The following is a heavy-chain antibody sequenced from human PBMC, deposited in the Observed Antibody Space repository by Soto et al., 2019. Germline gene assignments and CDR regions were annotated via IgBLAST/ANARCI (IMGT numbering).Heavy chain of an antibody. CDR2: IIPIFGTA. Sequence: SVKVSCKASGGTFSSYAISWVRQAPGQGLEWMGGIIPIFGTANYAQKFQGRVTITADESTSTAYMELSSLRSEDTAVYYCARDNWGRRHSTSAFDYWGPGTLVTISS. CDR1: GGTFSSYA. V-gene: IGHV1-69*13. D-gene: IGHD7-27*01. J-gene: IGHJ4*02. CDR3: ARDNWGRRHSTSAFDY.